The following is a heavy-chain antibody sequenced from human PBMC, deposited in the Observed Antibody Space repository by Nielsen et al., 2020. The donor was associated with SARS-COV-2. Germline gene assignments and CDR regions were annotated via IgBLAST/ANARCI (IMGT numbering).Heavy chain of an antibody. CDR1: GGSISSSSYY. CDR3: ARHPFYCSSTSCYEFWFDP. D-gene: IGHD2-2*01. Sequence: SETLSLTCTVSGGSISSSSYYWGWIRQPPGKGLEWIGSIYYSGSTYYNPSLKSRVTISVDTSKNQFSLKLSSVTAAATAVYYCARHPFYCSSTSCYEFWFDPWGQGTLVTVSS. V-gene: IGHV4-39*01. CDR2: IYYSGST. J-gene: IGHJ5*02.